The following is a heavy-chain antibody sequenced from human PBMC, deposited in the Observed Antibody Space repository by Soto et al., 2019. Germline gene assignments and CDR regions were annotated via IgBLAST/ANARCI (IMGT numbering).Heavy chain of an antibody. V-gene: IGHV1-69*13. Sequence: SVKVSCKASGGTFSSYAISWVRQAPGQGLEWMGGIIPIFGTANYAQKFQGRVTITADESTSTAYMELSSLRSEDTAVYYCARVSARGVVTAIYFDCWGQGTLVTVSS. CDR2: IIPIFGTA. CDR3: ARVSARGVVTAIYFDC. CDR1: GGTFSSYA. J-gene: IGHJ4*02. D-gene: IGHD2-21*02.